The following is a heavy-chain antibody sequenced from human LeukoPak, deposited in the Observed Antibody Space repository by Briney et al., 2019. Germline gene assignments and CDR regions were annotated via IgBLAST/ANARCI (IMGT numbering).Heavy chain of an antibody. CDR3: ARERYCSSTSCYAENWFDP. Sequence: PSGTLSLTCTVSGDSISSSRSYWGWIRQPPGKGLEWIGSIFYSGSTYYNPSLKSRVTISIVASKNQFSLKLSSVTAADTAVYYCARERYCSSTSCYAENWFDPWGQGTLVTVSS. J-gene: IGHJ5*02. CDR1: GDSISSSRSY. V-gene: IGHV4-39*07. CDR2: IFYSGST. D-gene: IGHD2-2*01.